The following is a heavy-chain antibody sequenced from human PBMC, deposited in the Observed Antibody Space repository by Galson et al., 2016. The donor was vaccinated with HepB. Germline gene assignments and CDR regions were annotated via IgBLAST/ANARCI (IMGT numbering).Heavy chain of an antibody. CDR1: GFSVSSSGVG. D-gene: IGHD3-16*02. CDR2: IYWDDVR. CDR3: ARRLSDVVIPAFDN. Sequence: PALVKPTQTLTLTCTLSGFSVSSSGVGVGWIRQAPGKALEWLAFIYWDDVRRYSPSLKSRLTITKDTSKNQVVLTMTNMDAVDTATYYCARRLSDVVIPAFDNCGQGTLVTVSS. J-gene: IGHJ4*02. V-gene: IGHV2-5*02.